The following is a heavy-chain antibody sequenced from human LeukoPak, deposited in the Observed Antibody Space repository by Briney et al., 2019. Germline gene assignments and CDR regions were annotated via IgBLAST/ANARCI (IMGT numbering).Heavy chain of an antibody. CDR2: IYSGDSDT. D-gene: IGHD6-13*01. Sequence: GESLKISCKGSGYSFTSYWIGWVRQMPGKGLEWMGIIYSGDSDTRYSPSFQGQVTISADKSISTAYLQWSSLKASDTAMYYCARHTTAAAGTSYDYYYGMDVWGQGATVTVSS. V-gene: IGHV5-51*01. CDR1: GYSFTSYW. J-gene: IGHJ6*02. CDR3: ARHTTAAAGTSYDYYYGMDV.